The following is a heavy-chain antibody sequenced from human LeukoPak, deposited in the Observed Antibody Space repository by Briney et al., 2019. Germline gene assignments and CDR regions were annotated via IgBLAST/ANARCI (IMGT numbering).Heavy chain of an antibody. V-gene: IGHV1-2*02. Sequence: GASVKVSCKASGYIFTGYYIHWVRQAPGQGLEWMGCINPNSGGTKYAQKFQGRVTMTRDTSISTAYMELSSLRSDDTAVFYCARDPDGFDIWGQGTMVTVSS. CDR1: GYIFTGYY. J-gene: IGHJ3*02. CDR2: INPNSGGT. CDR3: ARDPDGFDI.